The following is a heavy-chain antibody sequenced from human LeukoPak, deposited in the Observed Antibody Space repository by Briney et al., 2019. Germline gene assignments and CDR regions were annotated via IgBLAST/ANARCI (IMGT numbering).Heavy chain of an antibody. CDR1: GGTVSNDA. V-gene: IGHV1-69*04. D-gene: IGHD3-10*01. CDR3: ARGAPDRRSGGKFPAGFAFDI. J-gene: IGHJ3*02. CDR2: IIPSMGIA. Sequence: SVKVSCKASGGTVSNDAISWVRQAPGQGLEWMGRIIPSMGIADYAQKFQGRVTKTADKSTSTAHVELSSLRSDDTAVYYCARGAPDRRSGGKFPAGFAFDIWGQGTLVTVSA.